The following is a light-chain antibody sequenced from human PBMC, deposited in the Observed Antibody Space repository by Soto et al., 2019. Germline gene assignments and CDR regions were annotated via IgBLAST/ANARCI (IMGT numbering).Light chain of an antibody. CDR2: EAS. V-gene: IGKV1-5*01. J-gene: IGKJ3*01. CDR1: QDIGDS. Sequence: DIQMTQSPSTLSASIGERVTFTCRASQDIGDSLAWYQQKARKAPKLLIYEASTLEAGVPSRFSGSGSGTDFTLTISRPQPDDFANYYCQQYNSYSRFGPGTTVEVK. CDR3: QQYNSYSR.